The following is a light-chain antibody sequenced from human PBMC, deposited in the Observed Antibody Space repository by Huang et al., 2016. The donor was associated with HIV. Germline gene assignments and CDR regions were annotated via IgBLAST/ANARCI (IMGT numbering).Light chain of an antibody. Sequence: VLTQSPGTLSLSPGERATLSCRTSEIVSSSFLAWYQQKPGQAPRRLIYGASSRATDIPDRFSGSGSGTDFTLTISGLEPEDFAVYYCQHYVNPYTFGQGTKLEI. CDR3: QHYVNPYT. J-gene: IGKJ2*01. CDR1: EIVSSSF. CDR2: GAS. V-gene: IGKV3-20*01.